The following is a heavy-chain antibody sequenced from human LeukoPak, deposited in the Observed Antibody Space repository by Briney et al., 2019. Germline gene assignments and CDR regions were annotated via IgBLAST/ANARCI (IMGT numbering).Heavy chain of an antibody. V-gene: IGHV1-18*01. J-gene: IGHJ4*02. CDR1: GYTITRYG. D-gene: IGHD3-10*01. CDR3: ARLGEGIYGSGSSSWYFDY. Sequence: GASVKVSCKASGYTITRYGISWVRQAPGQGLEWMGWISAYNGNTNYAQKLQGRVTMTTDTSTSTAYMELRSLRSDDTAVYYCARLGEGIYGSGSSSWYFDYWGQGPLVTVSS. CDR2: ISAYNGNT.